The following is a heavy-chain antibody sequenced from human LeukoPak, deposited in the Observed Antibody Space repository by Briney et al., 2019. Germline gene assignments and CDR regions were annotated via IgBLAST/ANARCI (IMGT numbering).Heavy chain of an antibody. CDR2: INPNRGGT. V-gene: IGHV1-2*02. CDR1: GYTFTGHY. D-gene: IGHD6-13*01. J-gene: IGHJ4*02. CDR3: AITTTIAAAGLDY. Sequence: GASVKVSCKASGYTFTGHYLHWVRQAPGQGLEWMGWINPNRGGTKYAQKFQGRVTMTRDTPISTAYMELSRLSSDDTAVYYCAITTTIAAAGLDYRGQGTLVTVSS.